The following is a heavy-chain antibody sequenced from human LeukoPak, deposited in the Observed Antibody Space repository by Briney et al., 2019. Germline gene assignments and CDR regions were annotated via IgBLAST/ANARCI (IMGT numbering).Heavy chain of an antibody. CDR2: IYSGGST. Sequence: GGSLRLSCVASRFTVSSNYMSWVRQAPGKGLEWVSVIYSGGSTYYADSVKGRFTISRDNSKNTLYLQMNSLRAEDTAVYYCASGSGSYRTPYYYMDVWGTGTTVTVSS. D-gene: IGHD3-10*01. V-gene: IGHV3-53*01. CDR1: RFTVSSNY. J-gene: IGHJ6*03. CDR3: ASGSGSYRTPYYYMDV.